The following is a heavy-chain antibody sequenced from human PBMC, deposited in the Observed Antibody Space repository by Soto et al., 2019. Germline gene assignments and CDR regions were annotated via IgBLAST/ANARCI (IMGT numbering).Heavy chain of an antibody. Sequence: VCCEDSGFTHAGISRRWLRQAPGKGLEWMGGFDPEDGETIYAQKFQGRVTMTEDTSTDTAYMELSSLRSEDTAVYYCATRGRFGNAFDIWGQGTMVTVSS. D-gene: IGHD3-16*01. V-gene: IGHV1-24*01. CDR2: FDPEDGET. CDR3: ATRGRFGNAFDI. J-gene: IGHJ3*02. CDR1: GFTHAGIS.